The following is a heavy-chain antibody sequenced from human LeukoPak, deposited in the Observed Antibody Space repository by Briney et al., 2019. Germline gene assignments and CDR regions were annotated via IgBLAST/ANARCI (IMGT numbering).Heavy chain of an antibody. CDR2: IKQDGSEK. V-gene: IGHV3-7*01. CDR1: GFTVSSSY. CDR3: ARVPLRMRIYYYYGMDV. Sequence: GGSLRLSCAASGFTVSSSYMSWVRQAPGKGLEWVANIKQDGSEKYYVDSVKGRFTISRDNAKNSLYLQMNSLRDEDTAVYYCARVPLRMRIYYYYGMDVWGQGTTVTVSS. D-gene: IGHD2-8*01. J-gene: IGHJ6*02.